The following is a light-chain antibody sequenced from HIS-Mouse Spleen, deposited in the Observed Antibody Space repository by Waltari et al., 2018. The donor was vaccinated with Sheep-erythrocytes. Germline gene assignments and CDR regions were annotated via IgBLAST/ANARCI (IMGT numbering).Light chain of an antibody. Sequence: QSALTQPPSASGSPGQSVTISCTGTSRDVGGYNDVSWYQQHPGKAPKLMIYEVSKRPSGVPDRFSGSKSGNTASLTVSALQAENEADYYCSSYAGSNNWVFGGVTKLTVL. V-gene: IGLV2-8*01. CDR3: SSYAGSNNWV. J-gene: IGLJ3*02. CDR1: SRDVGGYND. CDR2: EVS.